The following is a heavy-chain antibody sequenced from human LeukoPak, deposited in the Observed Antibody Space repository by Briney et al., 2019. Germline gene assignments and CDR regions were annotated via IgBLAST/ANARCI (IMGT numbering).Heavy chain of an antibody. CDR1: GGSISSSSYY. D-gene: IGHD2-2*01. Sequence: SETLSLTCTVSGGSISSSSYYWGWIRQPPGKGLEWIGSIYYSGSTYYNPSLKSRVTISVDTSKNQFSLKLSSVTAADTAVYYRARTYCSSTSCYEIDYWGQGTLVTVSS. CDR3: ARTYCSSTSCYEIDY. J-gene: IGHJ4*02. V-gene: IGHV4-39*07. CDR2: IYYSGST.